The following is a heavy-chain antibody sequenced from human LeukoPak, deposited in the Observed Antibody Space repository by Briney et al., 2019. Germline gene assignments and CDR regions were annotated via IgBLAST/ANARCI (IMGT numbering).Heavy chain of an antibody. CDR2: INHSGST. V-gene: IGHV4-34*01. CDR3: ASFFYDSSGYYSRGNY. D-gene: IGHD3-22*01. J-gene: IGHJ4*02. CDR1: GGSFSGYY. Sequence: SETLSLTCAVYGGSFSGYYWSWIRQPPGEGLEWIGEINHSGSTNYNPSLKSRVTISVDTSKNQFSLKLSSVTAADTAVYYCASFFYDSSGYYSRGNYWGQGTLVTVSS.